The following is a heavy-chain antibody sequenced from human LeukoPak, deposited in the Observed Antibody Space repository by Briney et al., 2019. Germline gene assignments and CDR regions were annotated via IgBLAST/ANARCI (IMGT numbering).Heavy chain of an antibody. CDR1: GGSIRSSTYY. D-gene: IGHD5-12*01. Sequence: PSETLSLTCTVSGGSIRSSTYYWGWIRQPPGEGLEWIGNLYYSGSTYYNPSLKSRVTISVDTSKNHFSLKLSSVTAADTAFYYCARQAISGYDPPPFDSWGQGTLVTVSS. V-gene: IGHV4-39*01. J-gene: IGHJ4*02. CDR3: ARQAISGYDPPPFDS. CDR2: LYYSGST.